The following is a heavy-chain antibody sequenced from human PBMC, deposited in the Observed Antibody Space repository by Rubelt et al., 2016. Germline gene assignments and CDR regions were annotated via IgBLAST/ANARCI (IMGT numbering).Heavy chain of an antibody. D-gene: IGHD2-15*01. J-gene: IGHJ3*02. V-gene: IGHV3-33*01. Sequence: SSYGMHWVRQAPGKGLEWVAVIWYDGSNKYYADSVKGRFTISRDNYKNTLYLQMNSLRAEDTAVYYCARDSQGCSGGSCYSVGDAFDIWGQGAMVTVSS. CDR3: ARDSQGCSGGSCYSVGDAFDI. CDR1: SSYG. CDR2: IWYDGSNK.